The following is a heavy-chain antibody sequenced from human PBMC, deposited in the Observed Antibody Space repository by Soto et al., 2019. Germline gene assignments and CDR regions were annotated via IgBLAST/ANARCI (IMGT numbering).Heavy chain of an antibody. CDR3: ARDRSSEKYSSGWFPFDY. J-gene: IGHJ4*02. CDR2: ISSSSSTT. D-gene: IGHD6-19*01. Sequence: GGSLRLSCAASGFTFSSYSMNWVRQAPGKGLEWVSYISSSSSTTYYADSVKGRFTISRDNAKNSLYLQMNSLRDEDTAVYYCARDRSSEKYSSGWFPFDYWGQGTLVTVSS. CDR1: GFTFSSYS. V-gene: IGHV3-48*02.